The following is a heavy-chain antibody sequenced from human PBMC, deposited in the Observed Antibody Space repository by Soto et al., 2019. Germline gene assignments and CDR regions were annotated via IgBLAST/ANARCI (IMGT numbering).Heavy chain of an antibody. CDR3: ARTRSAWSDFHYYSLDV. Sequence: PGGSLRLSCAASGFTFSSYGMHWVRQAPGKGLEWVAVISYDASNTYYADSVKGRFTISRDNSNSALYVQMNSLTGEDTAVYYCARTRSAWSDFHYYSLDVWGQGTTVTVSS. CDR2: ISYDASNT. J-gene: IGHJ6*02. D-gene: IGHD1-26*01. V-gene: IGHV3-30*03. CDR1: GFTFSSYG.